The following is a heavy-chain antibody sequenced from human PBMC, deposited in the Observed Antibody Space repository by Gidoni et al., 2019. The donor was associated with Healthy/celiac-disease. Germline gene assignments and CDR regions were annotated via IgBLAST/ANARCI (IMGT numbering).Heavy chain of an antibody. CDR1: GYTFTGYY. CDR2: INPNSGGT. J-gene: IGHJ3*02. CDR3: ASVMTTVNRGSLRIDFDI. Sequence: QVQLVQSGAEVKKPGASVKVSCKASGYTFTGYYMHWVRQAPGQGLEWMGWINPNSGGTNYAQKFQGRVTMTRDTSISTAYMELSRLRSDDTAVYYCASVMTTVNRGSLRIDFDIWGQGTMVTVSS. V-gene: IGHV1-2*02. D-gene: IGHD4-17*01.